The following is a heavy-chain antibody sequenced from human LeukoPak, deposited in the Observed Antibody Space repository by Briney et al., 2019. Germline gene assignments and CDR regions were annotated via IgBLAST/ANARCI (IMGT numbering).Heavy chain of an antibody. Sequence: ASVKVSCKASGYTFTNYGISWVRQAPGQGLEWMGWINSNSGGTNCAQKFQGRVTMTRDTSISTAYMELSRLRSDDTAVYYCARSPHILTGENFDYWGQGTLVTVSS. D-gene: IGHD3-9*01. CDR2: INSNSGGT. J-gene: IGHJ4*02. V-gene: IGHV1-2*02. CDR1: GYTFTNYG. CDR3: ARSPHILTGENFDY.